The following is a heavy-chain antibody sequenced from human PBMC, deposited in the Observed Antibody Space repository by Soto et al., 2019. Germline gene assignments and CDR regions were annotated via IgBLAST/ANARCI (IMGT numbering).Heavy chain of an antibody. D-gene: IGHD3-22*01. CDR2: IYHSGST. J-gene: IGHJ4*02. V-gene: IGHV4-4*02. CDR1: GGSISSSNW. Sequence: SETLSLTCAVSGGSISSSNWRSWVRQPPGKGLEWIGEIYHSGSTNYNPSLKSRVTISVDKSKNQFSLKLSSVTAADTAVYYCARAGYYDSSGYYQLDYWGQGTLVTVS. CDR3: ARAGYYDSSGYYQLDY.